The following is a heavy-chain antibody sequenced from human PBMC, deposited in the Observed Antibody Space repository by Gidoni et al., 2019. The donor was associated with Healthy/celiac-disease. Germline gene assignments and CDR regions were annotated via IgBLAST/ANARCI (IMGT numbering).Heavy chain of an antibody. V-gene: IGHV3-30-3*01. CDR2: ISYDGSNK. CDR1: GFTFSSYA. CDR3: ARVGGSYYWYFDY. J-gene: IGHJ4*02. D-gene: IGHD1-26*01. Sequence: QVQLVESGGGVVQPWRSLRLSCAASGFTFSSYAMHWVRQAPGKGLKWVAVISYDGSNKYDADSVKGRFTISRDNSKNTLYLQMNSLRAEDTAVYYCARVGGSYYWYFDYWGQGTLVTVSS.